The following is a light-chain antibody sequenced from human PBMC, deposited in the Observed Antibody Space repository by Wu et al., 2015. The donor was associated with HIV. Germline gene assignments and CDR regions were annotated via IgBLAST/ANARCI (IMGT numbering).Light chain of an antibody. V-gene: IGKV1-17*01. CDR2: AAS. CDR1: QSISSY. CDR3: LQHDNYPLT. J-gene: IGKJ1*01. Sequence: DIQTTQSPSTLSASVGDRVTITCRASQSISSYLNWYQQKPGKAPKLLIYAASSLQSGVPSRFSGSGYGTVFTLTISSLQPEDFATCYCLQHDNYPLTFGQGTKVEVK.